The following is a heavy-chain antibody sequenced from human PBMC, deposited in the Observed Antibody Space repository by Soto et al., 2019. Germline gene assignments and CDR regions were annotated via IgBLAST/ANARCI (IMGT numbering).Heavy chain of an antibody. D-gene: IGHD6-19*01. J-gene: IGHJ4*02. CDR3: ASSITVAGTVY. CDR1: GFTFSTFC. CDR2: ISSDGSIT. Sequence: EVQLVESGGGLVQPGGSLRLSCAASGFTFSTFCMHWVRQAPGKGLVWVSRISSDGSITTYADSVKGRFTISRDNAKNTLYLQMNSLRAEDTAVYYCASSITVAGTVYWGQGTLITVSS. V-gene: IGHV3-74*01.